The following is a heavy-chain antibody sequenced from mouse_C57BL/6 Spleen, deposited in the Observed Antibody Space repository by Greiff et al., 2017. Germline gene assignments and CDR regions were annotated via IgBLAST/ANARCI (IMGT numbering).Heavy chain of an antibody. J-gene: IGHJ4*01. CDR2: IDPSDSET. CDR3: AKGGYYYAMDD. Sequence: QVQLQQPGAELVRPGSSVKLSCKASGYTFTSYWMHWVKQRPIQGLEWIGNIDPSDSETHYNQKFKDKATLTVDKSSSTAYMQLSSLTSEDSAVYYCAKGGYYYAMDDGGKGTSVTVSS. CDR1: GYTFTSYW. D-gene: IGHD2-2*01. V-gene: IGHV1-52*01.